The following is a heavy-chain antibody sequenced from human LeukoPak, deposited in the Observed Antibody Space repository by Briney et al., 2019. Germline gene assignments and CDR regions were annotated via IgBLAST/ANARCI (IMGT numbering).Heavy chain of an antibody. Sequence: RPGGSLRLSCAASGFTFDDHGMNWVRQAPGKGLEWVSGITWNGGTTGYADSVRGRFTISRDNAKNSLYLQMNSLRAEDTAVYYCAKEPTRIAAAGPFDYWGQGTLVTVSS. D-gene: IGHD6-13*01. J-gene: IGHJ4*02. CDR1: GFTFDDHG. V-gene: IGHV3-20*04. CDR2: ITWNGGTT. CDR3: AKEPTRIAAAGPFDY.